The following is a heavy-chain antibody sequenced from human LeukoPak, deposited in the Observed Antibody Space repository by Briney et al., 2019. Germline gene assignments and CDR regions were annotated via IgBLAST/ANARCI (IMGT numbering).Heavy chain of an antibody. V-gene: IGHV3-48*03. CDR1: RFIFSNYQ. J-gene: IGHJ4*02. Sequence: GGSLRLSCAASRFIFSNYQMNWVRQAPGKGLEGVSYISSSGSTKYYADSVKGRFTISRDNAKNSLYLQMNSLRAEDTAVYYCARPGRGYSGDEGYWGQGTLVTVSS. CDR2: ISSSGSTK. CDR3: ARPGRGYSGDEGY. D-gene: IGHD5-12*01.